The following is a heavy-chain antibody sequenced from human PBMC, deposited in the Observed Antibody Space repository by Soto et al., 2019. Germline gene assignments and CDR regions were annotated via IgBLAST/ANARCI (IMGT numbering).Heavy chain of an antibody. D-gene: IGHD2-2*02. CDR3: AREYTAWPLAYGLDV. V-gene: IGHV3-21*01. Sequence: PGGSLRISCVGSGFTFSTYSINWVRQAPGKGLEWVSSISSRSDIYYADSVKGRFTISRDNAKNSVSLQMNSLRAEDTAVYYCAREYTAWPLAYGLDVWGQGTTVTVSS. CDR2: ISSRSDI. CDR1: GFTFSTYS. J-gene: IGHJ6*02.